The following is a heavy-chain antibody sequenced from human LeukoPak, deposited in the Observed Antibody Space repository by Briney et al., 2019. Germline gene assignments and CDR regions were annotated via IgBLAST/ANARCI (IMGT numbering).Heavy chain of an antibody. CDR3: ARDTQFGVFDY. Sequence: GGSLRLSCAASGFTFSTYWMTWVRQAPGKGLEWVANINPDGSDKYYVDSVKGRFTISRDNAKNSLYLQMNTLRAEDTAVYYCARDTQFGVFDYWGQGTLVTVSS. V-gene: IGHV3-7*01. D-gene: IGHD3-3*01. CDR1: GFTFSTYW. CDR2: INPDGSDK. J-gene: IGHJ4*02.